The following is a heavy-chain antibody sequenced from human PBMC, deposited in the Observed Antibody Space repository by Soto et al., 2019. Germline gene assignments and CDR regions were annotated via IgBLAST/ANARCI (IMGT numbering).Heavy chain of an antibody. V-gene: IGHV3-48*01. CDR1: GFTFSGYN. Sequence: EVQLVESGGGLVQPGGSLRLSCAASGFTFSGYNMNWVRLAPGKGLEWVSYISSSSGTIYYADSVKGRFTISRDNAKNSLYLQMNSLRAEDTALYYCAKPRGYYDSSGYPTPDYWAQGTLVTVSS. D-gene: IGHD3-22*01. J-gene: IGHJ4*02. CDR2: ISSSSGTI. CDR3: AKPRGYYDSSGYPTPDY.